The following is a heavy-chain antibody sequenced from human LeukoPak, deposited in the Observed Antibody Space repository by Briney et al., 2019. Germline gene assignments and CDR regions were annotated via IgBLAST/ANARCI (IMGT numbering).Heavy chain of an antibody. V-gene: IGHV3-11*04. CDR3: ARGAPLRFLEWLSQTCFDY. CDR2: ISSSGSTI. Sequence: GGSLRLSCAASGFTFSDYYMSWIRQAPGKGVEWVSYISSSGSTIYYADSVKGRFTISRDNAKNSLYLQMNSLRAEDTAVYYCARGAPLRFLEWLSQTCFDYWGQGTLVTVSS. D-gene: IGHD3-3*01. J-gene: IGHJ4*02. CDR1: GFTFSDYY.